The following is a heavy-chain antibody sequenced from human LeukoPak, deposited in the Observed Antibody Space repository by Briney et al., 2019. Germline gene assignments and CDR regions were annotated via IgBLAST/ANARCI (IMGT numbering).Heavy chain of an antibody. Sequence: GGSLRLSCAASGFTFDDYAMHWVRQAPGKGLEWVSGISWNSGSIGYADSVKGRFTISRDNAKNSLYLHMNSLRADDTDVYYCARANDGGFDYWGQGALVTVSA. V-gene: IGHV3-9*01. CDR2: ISWNSGSI. J-gene: IGHJ4*02. CDR1: GFTFDDYA. D-gene: IGHD2-15*01. CDR3: ARANDGGFDY.